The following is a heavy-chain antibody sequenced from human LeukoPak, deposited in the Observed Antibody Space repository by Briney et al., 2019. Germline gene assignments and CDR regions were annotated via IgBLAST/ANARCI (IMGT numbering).Heavy chain of an antibody. D-gene: IGHD3-22*01. CDR3: AKEKKYYYDSTGYPGYDY. Sequence: GGSLRLSCAASGFTFSNYGMHWVRQAPGKGLEWVAFIRYDGANKYYADSVRGRLTISRDNSKNTLYLQMNSLRAEDTAVYYCAKEKKYYYDSTGYPGYDYWGQGTLVTVSS. J-gene: IGHJ4*02. V-gene: IGHV3-30*02. CDR1: GFTFSNYG. CDR2: IRYDGANK.